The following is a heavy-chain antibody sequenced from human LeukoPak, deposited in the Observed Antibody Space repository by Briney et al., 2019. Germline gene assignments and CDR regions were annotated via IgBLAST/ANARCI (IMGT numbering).Heavy chain of an antibody. J-gene: IGHJ5*02. CDR3: ARDSEYCSSTSCYAGRGFDP. CDR2: IYYTGIS. CDR1: GASITIGAESYH. V-gene: IGHV4-39*07. D-gene: IGHD2-2*01. Sequence: SETLSLTCTVSGASITIGAESYHWGWIRQPPGKGLEWIGTIYYTGISYYNPSLESRVTSSLDTSKNQFSLKLSSVTAADTAVYYCARDSEYCSSTSCYAGRGFDPWGQGTLVTVSS.